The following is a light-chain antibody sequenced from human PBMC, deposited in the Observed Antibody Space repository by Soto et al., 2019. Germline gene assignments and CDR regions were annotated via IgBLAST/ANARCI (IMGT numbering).Light chain of an antibody. CDR2: DVS. J-gene: IGLJ2*01. CDR1: SSDVGGYNY. CDR3: SSYTSTSTLVI. Sequence: QSALTQPASVSGSPGQSITISCTGTSSDVGGYNYVAWYQHHPGKAPKVMIYDVSNRPSGVSNRFSGSKSGNTASLTISGGQAEDEADYYCSSYTSTSTLVIFGGGTKLTVL. V-gene: IGLV2-14*03.